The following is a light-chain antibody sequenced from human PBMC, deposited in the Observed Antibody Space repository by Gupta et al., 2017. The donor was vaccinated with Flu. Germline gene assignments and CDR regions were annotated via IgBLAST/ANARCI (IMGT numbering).Light chain of an antibody. Sequence: SVLTPPPSASGTPGPRVTVSCSGSNSNIGSFHVSWYQPIQGTAPNLLMFDSNQRPSGVPERFSGSKYGTSAALAISGLQAEDEADYYCAAWDGDSRRGMFGGGTKVTVL. J-gene: IGLJ3*02. CDR1: NSNIGSFH. CDR3: AAWDGDSRRGM. CDR2: DSN. V-gene: IGLV1-44*01.